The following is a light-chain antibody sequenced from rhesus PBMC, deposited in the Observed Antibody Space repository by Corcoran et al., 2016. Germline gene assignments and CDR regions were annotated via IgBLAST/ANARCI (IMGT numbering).Light chain of an antibody. V-gene: IGKV3-35*01. J-gene: IGKJ4*01. CDR2: GPS. CDR1: QTVSNN. CDR3: QQAYSWPLT. Sequence: EIVLTQSPATLSLSPGERATLSCRASQTVSNNLAWYHQKPGQPPTLLIFGPSTRAAGVADRFRGSGSETDFTLTITSLEPEDVGVYVCQQAYSWPLTFGGGTKVELK.